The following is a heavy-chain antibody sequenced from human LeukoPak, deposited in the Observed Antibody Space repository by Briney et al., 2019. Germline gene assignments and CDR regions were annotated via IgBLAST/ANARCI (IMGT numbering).Heavy chain of an antibody. Sequence: GESLKISCKGSGYGFTSYWISWVRQMPGKGLEWMGRIDPSDSYTNYSPSFQGHVTISADKSISTAYLQWSSLKASDTAMYYCASLYPYSSSWYDYWGQGTLVTVSS. J-gene: IGHJ4*02. CDR2: IDPSDSYT. CDR3: ASLYPYSSSWYDY. V-gene: IGHV5-10-1*01. D-gene: IGHD6-13*01. CDR1: GYGFTSYW.